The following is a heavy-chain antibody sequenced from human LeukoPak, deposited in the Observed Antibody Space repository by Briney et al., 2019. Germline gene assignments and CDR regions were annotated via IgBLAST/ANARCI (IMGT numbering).Heavy chain of an antibody. CDR3: ARERPGSASAFEY. CDR2: IYSGGST. D-gene: IGHD6-25*01. CDR1: GFTVSSNY. J-gene: IGHJ4*02. Sequence: GGSLRLSCAASGFTVSSNYMSWVRQAPGKGLEWVSVIYSGGSTYYADSVKGRFTISRDNARNSLYLQMNSLRAEDTAMFYCARERPGSASAFEYWGQGTLVTVSS. V-gene: IGHV3-53*01.